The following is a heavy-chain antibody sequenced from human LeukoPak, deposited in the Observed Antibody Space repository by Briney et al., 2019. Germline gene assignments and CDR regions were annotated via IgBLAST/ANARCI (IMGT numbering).Heavy chain of an antibody. CDR3: ARLANYGSGSYQAYYYYGMDV. CDR1: GYTFTGYY. V-gene: IGHV1-2*02. Sequence: ASVKVSCKASGYTFTGYYMHWVRQAPGQGLEWMGWINPNSGGTNYAQKFQGRVTMTRDTSISTAYMELSRLRSDDTAVYYCARLANYGSGSYQAYYYYGMDVWGQGTTVTVSS. D-gene: IGHD3-10*01. CDR2: INPNSGGT. J-gene: IGHJ6*02.